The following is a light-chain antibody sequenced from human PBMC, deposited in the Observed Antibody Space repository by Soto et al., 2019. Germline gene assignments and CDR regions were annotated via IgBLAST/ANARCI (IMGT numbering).Light chain of an antibody. V-gene: IGKV3-11*01. CDR1: QSVSSY. Sequence: EIVLTQSPATLSLSPGERATLSCRASQSVSSYLAWYQQKPGQAPRLLIYDASNRATGIPARFSGSGSATDLTLTISSLEPEDFAVYYCQQRSNWPGTFGQGTKLEIK. CDR2: DAS. CDR3: QQRSNWPGT. J-gene: IGKJ2*01.